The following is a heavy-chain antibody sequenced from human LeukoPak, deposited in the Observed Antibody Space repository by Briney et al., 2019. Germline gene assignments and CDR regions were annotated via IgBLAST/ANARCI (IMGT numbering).Heavy chain of an antibody. CDR2: ISGSGSST. J-gene: IGHJ4*02. CDR3: AKVKVAAAGYDY. Sequence: PGGSLRLSCAASGFTFSSYAMSWVRQAPGKGLEWVSTISGSGSSTYYADSVKGRFTISRDNSKNTLYLQMNSLRAEDTAIYYCAKVKVAAAGYDYWGQGTLVTVSS. D-gene: IGHD6-13*01. V-gene: IGHV3-23*01. CDR1: GFTFSSYA.